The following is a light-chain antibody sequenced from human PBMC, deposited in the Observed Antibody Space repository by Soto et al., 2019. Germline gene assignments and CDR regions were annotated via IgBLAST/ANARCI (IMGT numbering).Light chain of an antibody. J-gene: IGKJ2*01. V-gene: IGKV3-20*01. CDR1: QSVSSNY. Sequence: IVLTQSPGTLSLSPGERVTLSCRASQSVSSNYLTWYQQRPGQAPRLLIYGASNRATGIPDRFSGSGSGTDFTLTISRLELEDFAVYSCQQYDTSSLYTFGQGTKLEIK. CDR2: GAS. CDR3: QQYDTSSLYT.